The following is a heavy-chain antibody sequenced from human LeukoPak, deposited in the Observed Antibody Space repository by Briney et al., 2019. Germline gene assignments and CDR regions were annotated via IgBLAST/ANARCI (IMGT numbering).Heavy chain of an antibody. CDR3: ARADYDFWSGPYYYYMDV. Sequence: ASVKVSCKASGGTFSNYAISWVRQAPGQGLEWMGGIIPIFGTANYAQKFQGRVTITADKSTSIVYMELSSLRSDDTAVYYCARADYDFWSGPYYYYMDVWGKGTTVTVSS. D-gene: IGHD3-3*01. V-gene: IGHV1-69*06. CDR2: IIPIFGTA. CDR1: GGTFSNYA. J-gene: IGHJ6*03.